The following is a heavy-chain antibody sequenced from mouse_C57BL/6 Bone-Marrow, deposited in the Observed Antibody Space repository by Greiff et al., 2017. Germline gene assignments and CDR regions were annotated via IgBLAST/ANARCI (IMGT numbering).Heavy chain of an antibody. Sequence: VQLQQSGPVLVKPGASVKMSCKASGYTFTDYYMNWVKQSHGQSLEWIGDINPYNGGNRYNQKVKGKATLTVDKSSSTAYIERHSLTSEDTAVYVCARSELLRYFFDYWGQGTTLTVSS. J-gene: IGHJ2*01. CDR3: ARSELLRYFFDY. CDR1: GYTFTDYY. CDR2: INPYNGGN. D-gene: IGHD1-1*01. V-gene: IGHV1-19*01.